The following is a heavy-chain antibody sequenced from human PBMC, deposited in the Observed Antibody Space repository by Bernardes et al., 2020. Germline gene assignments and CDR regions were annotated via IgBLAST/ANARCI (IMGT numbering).Heavy chain of an antibody. CDR1: GGSFSGYY. Sequence: SSTLSLTCAVYGGSFSGYYWSWIRQPPGKGLEWIGEINHSGSTNYNPSLKSRVTISVDTSKNQFSLKLSSVTAADTAVYYCARLVLWFRELLPPKVGMDVWGQGTTVTVSS. D-gene: IGHD3-10*01. V-gene: IGHV4-34*01. CDR3: ARLVLWFRELLPPKVGMDV. CDR2: INHSGST. J-gene: IGHJ6*02.